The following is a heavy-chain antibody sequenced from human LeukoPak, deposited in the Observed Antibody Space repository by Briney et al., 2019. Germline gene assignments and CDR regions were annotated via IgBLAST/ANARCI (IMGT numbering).Heavy chain of an antibody. CDR1: GFSFITYG. Sequence: PGGSLRLSCAASGFSFITYGIHWARQAPGKGLEWVAFIRYDGSNRFYADSVRGRFTISRDNSKNTVYLQMNSLRAEDTAVYYCAKDRSMTTVTPFDNWGQGTLVAVSS. J-gene: IGHJ4*02. D-gene: IGHD4-17*01. CDR2: IRYDGSNR. CDR3: AKDRSMTTVTPFDN. V-gene: IGHV3-30*02.